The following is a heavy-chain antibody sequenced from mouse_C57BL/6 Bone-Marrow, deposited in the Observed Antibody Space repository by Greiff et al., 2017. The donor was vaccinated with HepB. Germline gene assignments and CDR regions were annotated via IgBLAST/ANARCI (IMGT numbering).Heavy chain of an antibody. V-gene: IGHV2-5*01. CDR1: GFSLTSYG. CDR3: AKNPIYDGYCDYYAMDY. CDR2: IWRGGST. J-gene: IGHJ4*01. Sequence: VQLQQSGPGLVQPSQSLSITCTVSGFSLTSYGVHWVRQSPGKGLEWLGVIWRGGSTDYNAAFMSRLSITKDNSKSQVFFKMNSLQADDTAIYYCAKNPIYDGYCDYYAMDYWGQGTSVTVSS. D-gene: IGHD2-3*01.